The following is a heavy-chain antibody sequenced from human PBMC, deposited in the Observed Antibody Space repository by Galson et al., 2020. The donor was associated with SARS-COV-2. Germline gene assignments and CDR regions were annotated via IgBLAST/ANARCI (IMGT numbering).Heavy chain of an antibody. CDR3: ARDRYDYWYFDL. V-gene: IGHV3-21*01. J-gene: IGHJ2*01. Sequence: GGSLRLSCAASGFTFSSYSMNWVRQAPGKGLEWVSSISSSSSYIYYADSMKGRFTISRDNAKNSLYLQMNSLRAEDTAVYYCARDRYDYWYFDLWGRGTLVTVSS. D-gene: IGHD5-12*01. CDR1: GFTFSSYS. CDR2: ISSSSSYI.